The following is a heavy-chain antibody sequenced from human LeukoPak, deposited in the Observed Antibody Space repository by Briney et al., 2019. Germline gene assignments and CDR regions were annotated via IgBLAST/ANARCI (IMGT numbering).Heavy chain of an antibody. CDR1: GYTFTRYG. D-gene: IGHD1-26*01. CDR2: ISAYNGNT. CDR3: ARDSGSYYDFDY. J-gene: IGHJ4*02. Sequence: ASVKVSCKASGYTFTRYGISWERQAPGQGLEWMGWISAYNGNTNYAQKLQGRVTMTTDTSTSTAYMELRSLRSDDTAVYYCARDSGSYYDFDYWGQGTLVTVFS. V-gene: IGHV1-18*01.